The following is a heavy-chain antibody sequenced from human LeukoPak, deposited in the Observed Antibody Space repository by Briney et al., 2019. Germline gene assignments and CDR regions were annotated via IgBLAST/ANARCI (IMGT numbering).Heavy chain of an antibody. Sequence: ASVKVSCKASGYTFTNFGISWVRQAPGQGLEWMGWISAYNDSTNYAQKFQGRVTMTTDTSTSTAYMELRSLRSDDTAVYYCARDGTTTDDYWGQGTLVTVSS. V-gene: IGHV1-18*01. CDR2: ISAYNDST. J-gene: IGHJ4*02. D-gene: IGHD1-26*01. CDR1: GYTFTNFG. CDR3: ARDGTTTDDY.